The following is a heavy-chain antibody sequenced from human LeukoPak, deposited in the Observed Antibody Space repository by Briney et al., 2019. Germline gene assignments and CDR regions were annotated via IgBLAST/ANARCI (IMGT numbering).Heavy chain of an antibody. CDR1: GYTFTSYY. V-gene: IGHV1-46*01. CDR3: AREYLPGYCSGGSCYYYGMDV. CDR2: IDPSGGST. J-gene: IGHJ6*02. D-gene: IGHD2-15*01. Sequence: ASVKVSCKAPGYTFTSYYMHWVRQPPGQGLEWMGIIDPSGGSTSYAQKFQGRVTMTRDTSTSTVYMELSSLRSEDTAVDYCAREYLPGYCSGGSCYYYGMDVWGQGTTVTVSS.